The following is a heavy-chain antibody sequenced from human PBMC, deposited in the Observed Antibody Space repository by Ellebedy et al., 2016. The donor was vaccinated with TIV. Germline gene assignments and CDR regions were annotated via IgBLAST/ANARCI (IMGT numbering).Heavy chain of an antibody. CDR1: GASISSYY. Sequence: MPSETLSLTCTASGASISSYYWRWIRQPPGEGLEWIGLIFPTGDTNYSPSLKSRVAISLDTSKNQFSLKLTSVTDADTAVYYCARGGASSKYFDYWGLGTLVTVSS. CDR3: ARGGASSKYFDY. CDR2: IFPTGDT. V-gene: IGHV4-59*01. J-gene: IGHJ4*02.